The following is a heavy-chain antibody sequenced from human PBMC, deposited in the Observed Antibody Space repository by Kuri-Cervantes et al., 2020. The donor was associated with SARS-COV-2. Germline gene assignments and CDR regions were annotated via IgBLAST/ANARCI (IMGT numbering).Heavy chain of an antibody. CDR3: ARDNWNYPSHDAFDI. CDR1: GYAFTGYY. J-gene: IGHJ3*02. D-gene: IGHD1-7*01. CDR2: IIPIFGTA. Sequence: SAKVSCKASGYAFTGYYMHWVRQAPGQGLEWMGGIIPIFGTANYAQKFQGRVTITTDESTSTAYMELSSLRSEDTAVYYWARDNWNYPSHDAFDIWGQGTTVTVSS. V-gene: IGHV1-69*05.